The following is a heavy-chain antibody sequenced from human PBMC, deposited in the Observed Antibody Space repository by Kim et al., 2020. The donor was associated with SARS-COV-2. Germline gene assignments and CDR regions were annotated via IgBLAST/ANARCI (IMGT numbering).Heavy chain of an antibody. D-gene: IGHD3-22*01. Sequence: GGSLRLSCAASGFTFSSYSMNWVRQAPGKGLEWVSYISSSSSTIYYADSVKGRFTISRDNAKTSLYLQMNSLRDEDTAVYYCARAPHYYYDSSGYLMWGQGTLVTVSS. CDR2: ISSSSSTI. CDR1: GFTFSSYS. CDR3: ARAPHYYYDSSGYLM. J-gene: IGHJ4*02. V-gene: IGHV3-48*02.